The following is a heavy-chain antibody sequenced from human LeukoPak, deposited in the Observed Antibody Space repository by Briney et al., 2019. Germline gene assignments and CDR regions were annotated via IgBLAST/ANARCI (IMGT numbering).Heavy chain of an antibody. V-gene: IGHV1-8*01. CDR2: MNPNSGNT. Sequence: ASVKVSCKASVYTFTSYDINWVRQATGQGREWMGWMNPNSGNTGYAQKFQGRVTMTRNTSISTAYVELSRLRSEDTAVYYCAVIAVAGGYWGQGTLVTVSS. CDR3: AVIAVAGGY. J-gene: IGHJ4*02. D-gene: IGHD6-19*01. CDR1: VYTFTSYD.